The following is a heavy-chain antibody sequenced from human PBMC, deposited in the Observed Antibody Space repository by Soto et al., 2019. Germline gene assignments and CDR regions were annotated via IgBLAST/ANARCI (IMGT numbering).Heavy chain of an antibody. CDR1: GGSISSGDYY. CDR2: IYYSGST. Sequence: SETLSLTCTVSGGSISSGDYYWSLIRQPPGKGLEWIGYIYYSGSTNYNPSLKSRVTISVDTSKNQFSLKLSSVTAADTAVYYCARRYGYSFAYWGQGTLVTVSS. D-gene: IGHD1-1*01. J-gene: IGHJ4*02. CDR3: ARRYGYSFAY. V-gene: IGHV4-61*08.